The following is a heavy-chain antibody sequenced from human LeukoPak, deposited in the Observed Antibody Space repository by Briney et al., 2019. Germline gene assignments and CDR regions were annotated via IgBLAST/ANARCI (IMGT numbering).Heavy chain of an antibody. CDR2: MSYDGSHE. V-gene: IGHV3-30*04. Sequence: GGSLRLSCVVSGFTFSNYAMHWVRQAPGQAPGKGLEWVADMSYDGSHEYYADSVKGRFTISRDNPKSTLYLQMNSLRPEDTAVYYCARAFGGSYSSTVDYWGQGTLVTVSS. CDR3: ARAFGGSYSSTVDY. D-gene: IGHD1-26*01. CDR1: GFTFSNYA. J-gene: IGHJ4*02.